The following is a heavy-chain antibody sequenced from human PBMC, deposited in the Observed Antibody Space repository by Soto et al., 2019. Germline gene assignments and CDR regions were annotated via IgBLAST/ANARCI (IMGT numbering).Heavy chain of an antibody. J-gene: IGHJ5*01. Sequence: SETLSLTCTISGDSFSNHYWTWIRQSPGKGLEWIGYIFHSGITDYNPSVKSRVTISIDKSRNLFSLNLTSVTAADTAVYYCARDRYFYDSRGYYRTLDSWGQGTPVTVSS. D-gene: IGHD3-22*01. CDR1: GDSFSNHY. CDR2: IFHSGIT. CDR3: ARDRYFYDSRGYYRTLDS. V-gene: IGHV4-59*11.